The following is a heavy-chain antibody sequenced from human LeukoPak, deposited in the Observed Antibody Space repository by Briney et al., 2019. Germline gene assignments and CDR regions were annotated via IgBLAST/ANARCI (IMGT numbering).Heavy chain of an antibody. CDR2: ISSHTGDT. CDR3: ARDVRRLQLSTYFFDF. J-gene: IGHJ4*02. D-gene: IGHD4-17*01. V-gene: IGHV1-18*01. CDR1: GYVFTSYG. Sequence: ASVRVSCKASGYVFTSYGISWVRQAPGQGLEWMGWISSHTGDTRYAQRSQDRVTMTTDRSTTTAYLDLRSLRFDDTAVYYCARDVRRLQLSTYFFDFWGQGTLVSVSS.